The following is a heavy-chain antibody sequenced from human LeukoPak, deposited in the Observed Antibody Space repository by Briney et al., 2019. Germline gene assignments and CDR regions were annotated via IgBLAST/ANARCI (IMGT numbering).Heavy chain of an antibody. CDR3: ACRCSGAYSSSG. CDR1: GYTFTSYY. CDR2: INPSGGST. V-gene: IGHV1-46*01. D-gene: IGHD6-13*01. J-gene: IGHJ3*01. Sequence: ASVKVSCKASGYTFTSYYMHWVRQAPGQGLECMGIINPSGGSTSYAQKFQGRVTMTRDTSTSTVYMELSSLRSDDTAVYDCACRCSGAYSSSGWGQGTMVTVSS.